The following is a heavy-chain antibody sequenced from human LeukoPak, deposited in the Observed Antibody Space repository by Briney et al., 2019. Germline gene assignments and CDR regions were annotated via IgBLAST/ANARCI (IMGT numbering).Heavy chain of an antibody. V-gene: IGHV4-39*01. CDR1: GGSISSSSYY. Sequence: PSETLSLTCTVSGGSISSSSYYWGWIRQPPGKGLEWIGSIYYSGSTYYNPSLKSRVTMSVDTSKNQFSLKLSSVTAADTAVYYCASRVHWNYYFDYWGQGTLVTVSS. CDR2: IYYSGST. J-gene: IGHJ4*02. CDR3: ASRVHWNYYFDY. D-gene: IGHD1-1*01.